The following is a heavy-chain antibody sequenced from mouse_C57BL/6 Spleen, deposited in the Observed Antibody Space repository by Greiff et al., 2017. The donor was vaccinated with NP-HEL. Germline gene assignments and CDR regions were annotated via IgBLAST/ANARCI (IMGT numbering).Heavy chain of an antibody. Sequence: QVQLKQPGAELVKPGASVKLSCKASGYTFTSYWMHWVKQRPGQGLEWIGMIHPNSGSTNYNEKFKSKATLTVDKSSSTAYMQLSSLTSEDSAVYYCARPTTTVVEDWYFDVWGTGTTVTVSS. D-gene: IGHD1-1*01. CDR3: ARPTTTVVEDWYFDV. CDR2: IHPNSGST. V-gene: IGHV1-64*01. CDR1: GYTFTSYW. J-gene: IGHJ1*03.